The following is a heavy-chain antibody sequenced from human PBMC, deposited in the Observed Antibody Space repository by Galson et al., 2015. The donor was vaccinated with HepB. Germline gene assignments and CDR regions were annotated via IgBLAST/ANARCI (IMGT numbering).Heavy chain of an antibody. V-gene: IGHV3-33*01. Sequence: SLRLSCAASGFTFTNYGMHWVRQAPGKGLEWVAVIWYDGGDKNYADSVKGRFTISRDNSKNTLYLQMNSLRAEDTAVYYCARGRGGRRGVSSRTYPLDYWGQGTLVTVSS. D-gene: IGHD3-10*01. CDR1: GFTFTNYG. J-gene: IGHJ4*02. CDR3: ARGRGGRRGVSSRTYPLDY. CDR2: IWYDGGDK.